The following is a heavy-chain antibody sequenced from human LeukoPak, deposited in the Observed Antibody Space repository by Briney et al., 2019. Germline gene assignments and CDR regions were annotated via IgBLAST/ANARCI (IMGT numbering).Heavy chain of an antibody. D-gene: IGHD5-12*01. J-gene: IGHJ4*02. V-gene: IGHV3-20*04. Sequence: GGSLRLSCAASAFTFDNYGMSWVRQAPGKGLEWVSGINWNGGSTGYADSVKGRFTISRDNAKNSLYLQMNSLRAEDTAVYYCARELNSGYDYWGQGTLVTVSS. CDR1: AFTFDNYG. CDR3: ARELNSGYDY. CDR2: INWNGGST.